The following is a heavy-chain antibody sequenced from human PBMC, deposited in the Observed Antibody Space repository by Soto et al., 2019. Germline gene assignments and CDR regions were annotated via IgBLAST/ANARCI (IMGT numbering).Heavy chain of an antibody. Sequence: QVQLVQSGAEVKKPGSSLKVSCKASGGTFSNYAFTWVRQAPGQGLERVGGIIPIFGPANYAQNFQGRVTITADIFASTIYMELSSLRSEDTAVYYCARAFESGGFYYGMDIWGQGTTVTVCS. CDR2: IIPIFGPA. J-gene: IGHJ6*02. CDR3: ARAFESGGFYYGMDI. D-gene: IGHD3-10*01. CDR1: GGTFSNYA. V-gene: IGHV1-69*14.